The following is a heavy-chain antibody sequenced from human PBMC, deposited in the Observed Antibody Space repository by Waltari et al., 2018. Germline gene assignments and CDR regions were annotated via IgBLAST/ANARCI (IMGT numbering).Heavy chain of an antibody. CDR1: GFTFSAYW. CDR2: SNMDGGIT. V-gene: IGHV3-74*01. CDR3: VMYSSSFLGDC. Sequence: EVQLVESGGGLVQPGGSLRLSCAASGFTFSAYWMHWVRQAPGKGLMFVSNSNMDGGITRYADSVKGRFTISRDNAENTLFLQMHSLRAEDTAVYYCVMYSSSFLGDCWGRGTLVTVSS. J-gene: IGHJ4*02. D-gene: IGHD6-19*01.